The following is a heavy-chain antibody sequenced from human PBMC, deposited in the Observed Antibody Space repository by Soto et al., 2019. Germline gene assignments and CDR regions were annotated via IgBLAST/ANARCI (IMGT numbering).Heavy chain of an antibody. CDR1: GFTFSSYA. J-gene: IGHJ5*02. CDR2: ISYDGSNK. CDR3: ARGPAPPRIVGATHSP. D-gene: IGHD1-26*01. Sequence: QVQLVESGGGVVQPGRSLRLSCAASGFTFSSYAMHWVRQAPGKGLEWVAVISYDGSNKYYADSVKGRFTISRDNSKNALYLQMNHLRAEDTAVYYCARGPAPPRIVGATHSPWGQGTLVTVSS. V-gene: IGHV3-30-3*01.